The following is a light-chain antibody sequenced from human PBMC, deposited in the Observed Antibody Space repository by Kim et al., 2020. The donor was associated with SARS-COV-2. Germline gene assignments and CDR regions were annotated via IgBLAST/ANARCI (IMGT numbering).Light chain of an antibody. CDR3: QQSYGFPPFT. J-gene: IGKJ2*01. Sequence: DIQLTQSPSSLSASVGDRVTITCRASQSIGTYLNWYQQKPGKAPELLIYAASSLQSGVPSRFRGTGSGTDFTLTIISLQPEDFTTYYCQQSYGFPPFTFGPGTKLEI. V-gene: IGKV1-39*01. CDR1: QSIGTY. CDR2: AAS.